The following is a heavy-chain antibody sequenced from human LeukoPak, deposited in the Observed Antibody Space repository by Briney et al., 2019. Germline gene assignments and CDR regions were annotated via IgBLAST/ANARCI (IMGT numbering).Heavy chain of an antibody. Sequence: SETLSLTCTVSRGSISSSSYYWGWIRQPPGKGLEWIGCIYYSGRTYYNPSLKSRVTISVDTSKNQFSLKLSSVTAADTAVYYCARDLISGIAAAGLDYWGQGTLVTVSS. D-gene: IGHD6-13*01. CDR2: IYYSGRT. V-gene: IGHV4-39*02. J-gene: IGHJ4*02. CDR3: ARDLISGIAAAGLDY. CDR1: RGSISSSSYY.